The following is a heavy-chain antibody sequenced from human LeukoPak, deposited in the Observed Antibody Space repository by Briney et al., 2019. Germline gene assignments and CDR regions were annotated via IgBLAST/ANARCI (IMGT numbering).Heavy chain of an antibody. J-gene: IGHJ5*02. CDR2: ISGSGGST. D-gene: IGHD2-15*01. V-gene: IGHV3-23*01. CDR3: AKTKGGQYCSGGSCYSSNWFDP. Sequence: GGSLRLSCAASGFTFSSYGMSWVRQAPGKGLEWVSAISGSGGSTYYADSVKGRFTISRDNSKNTLYLQMNSLRAEDTAVYYCAKTKGGQYCSGGSCYSSNWFDPWGQGTLVTVSS. CDR1: GFTFSSYG.